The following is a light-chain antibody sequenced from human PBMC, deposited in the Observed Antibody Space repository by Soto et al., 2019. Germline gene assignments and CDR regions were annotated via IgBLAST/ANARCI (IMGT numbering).Light chain of an antibody. V-gene: IGKV1-39*01. CDR2: AAS. CDR3: HQSYSTTWT. J-gene: IGKJ1*01. CDR1: HSISSY. Sequence: DIQMTQSPCSLSASVGDRGTITCRASHSISSYLNWYQQKPWKAPKLLIYAASSLQSGVPSRFSGSGSGTDFTLTISILQPEDFATYYCHQSYSTTWTFGQGTKVEIK.